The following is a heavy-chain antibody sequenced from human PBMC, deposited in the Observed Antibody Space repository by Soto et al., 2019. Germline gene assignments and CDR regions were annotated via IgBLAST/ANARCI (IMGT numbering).Heavy chain of an antibody. V-gene: IGHV3-30-3*01. D-gene: IGHD3-22*01. CDR2: ISYDGSNK. CDR3: GSAILRSSGYRGVSDY. J-gene: IGHJ4*02. Sequence: QVQLVQSGGGVAQPGRSLRLSCAASGFTFSSYAMHWVRQAPAKGLEWVAVISYDGSNKYYADSVKGRFTISRDNSKNTLYLQMNSLRGEDTAVYYCGSAILRSSGYRGVSDYWGQGALVTVSS. CDR1: GFTFSSYA.